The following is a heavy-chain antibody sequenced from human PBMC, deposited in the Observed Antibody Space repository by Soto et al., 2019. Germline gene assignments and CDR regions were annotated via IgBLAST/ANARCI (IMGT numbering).Heavy chain of an antibody. CDR3: AREGAAGRVDY. V-gene: IGHV4-59*01. J-gene: IGHJ4*02. D-gene: IGHD6-13*01. CDR2: IYYSGST. CDR1: GGSISSYY. Sequence: QVQLQESGPGLVKPSETLSLTCTVSGGSISSYYWSWIRQPPGKGLEWIGYIYYSGSTNYNPSLTSRVTISVDTSKNQFSLKLSSVTAADTAVYYCAREGAAGRVDYWGQGTLVTVSS.